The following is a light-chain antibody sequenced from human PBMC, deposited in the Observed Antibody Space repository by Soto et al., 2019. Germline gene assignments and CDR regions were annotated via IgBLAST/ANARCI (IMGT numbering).Light chain of an antibody. CDR3: QQYNGTPRT. CDR2: WAS. V-gene: IGKV4-1*01. Sequence: DIVMTQSPDSLAVSLGERATIHCKSSQTLLNRSKNRNYLAWYQQKPRQPPKLIISWASTRDSGAPDRFSGSGSGTEFNLTISSRQAEDVAVYFCQQYNGTPRTFGQGTKVEIK. CDR1: QTLLNRSKNRNY. J-gene: IGKJ2*02.